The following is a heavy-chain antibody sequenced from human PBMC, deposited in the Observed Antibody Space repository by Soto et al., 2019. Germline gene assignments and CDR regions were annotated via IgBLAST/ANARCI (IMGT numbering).Heavy chain of an antibody. V-gene: IGHV3-7*01. Sequence: GGSLRLSCEASGLPFRSYWMSWVRQAPGKGLEWVANVRQDGSQKYLVDSVKGRFTISRDNAKNSMYLQMNSLRAEDTAVYYWVTDGSNGWHFDSWGQGTLVTVSS. CDR1: GLPFRSYW. J-gene: IGHJ4*02. D-gene: IGHD6-19*01. CDR3: VTDGSNGWHFDS. CDR2: VRQDGSQK.